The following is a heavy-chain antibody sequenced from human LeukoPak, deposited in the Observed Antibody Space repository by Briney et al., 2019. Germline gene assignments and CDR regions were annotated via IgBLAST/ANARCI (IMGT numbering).Heavy chain of an antibody. Sequence: GASVKVSCKASGYTFTGYYMHWVRQAPGQGLEWMGWINPNSGGTNYAQKFQGRVTMTRDTSISTAYMELSRLRSDDTAVYYCARDRNYMVRGVITPGYWGQGTLVTVSS. J-gene: IGHJ4*02. D-gene: IGHD3-10*01. CDR1: GYTFTGYY. CDR3: ARDRNYMVRGVITPGY. CDR2: INPNSGGT. V-gene: IGHV1-2*02.